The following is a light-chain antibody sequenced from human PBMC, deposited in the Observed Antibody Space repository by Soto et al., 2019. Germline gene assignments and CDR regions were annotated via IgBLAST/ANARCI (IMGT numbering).Light chain of an antibody. CDR3: QQYGSSPPT. Sequence: EIVLTQSPGTLSLSPGERATLSCRASQSVSSSYLAWYQQKPGQAPRLLIYGASSRATGIPDRFSGSGSGTDFTLTISRLEAEDLAVYYCQQYGSSPPTFGQGTKGEIK. CDR2: GAS. J-gene: IGKJ1*01. CDR1: QSVSSSY. V-gene: IGKV3-20*01.